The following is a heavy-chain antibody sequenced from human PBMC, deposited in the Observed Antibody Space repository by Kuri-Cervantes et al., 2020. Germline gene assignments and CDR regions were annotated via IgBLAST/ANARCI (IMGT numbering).Heavy chain of an antibody. D-gene: IGHD6-19*01. CDR2: INHSGST. CDR1: GGSFSGYY. V-gene: IGHV4-34*01. J-gene: IGHJ4*02. CDR3: ARLSRASSGWYSPFDY. Sequence: SQTLSLTCAVYGGSFSGYYWSWIRQPPGKGLEWIGEINHSGSTNYNPSLKSRVTISVDTSKNQFSLKLSSVTAADTAVYYCARLSRASSGWYSPFDYWGQGTLVTVSS.